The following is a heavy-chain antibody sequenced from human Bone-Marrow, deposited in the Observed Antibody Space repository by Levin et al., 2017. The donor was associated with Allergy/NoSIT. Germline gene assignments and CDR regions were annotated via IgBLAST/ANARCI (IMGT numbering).Heavy chain of an antibody. CDR2: MFEGGAA. CDR3: ARDETFNRLHVGWFAS. D-gene: IGHD1-14*01. V-gene: IGHV4-61*02. CDR1: GDSINNTPHY. Sequence: TLSLTCTVSGDSINNTPHYWRGIRQPDGKGLEGIGRMFEGGAATYNRSLRRGVTISIDTSKNQFSLKLSSVTAADTAVYYCARDETFNRLHVGWFASWGQGTLVTVSS. J-gene: IGHJ5*01.